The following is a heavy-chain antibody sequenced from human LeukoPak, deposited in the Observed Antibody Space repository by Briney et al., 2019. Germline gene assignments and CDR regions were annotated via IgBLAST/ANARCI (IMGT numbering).Heavy chain of an antibody. D-gene: IGHD6-6*01. CDR1: GFTVSNNY. J-gene: IGHJ4*02. CDR3: ARDPPAVAANTYV. V-gene: IGHV3-66*01. Sequence: GGSLRLSCAASGFTVSNNYMRWVRQTPGKGLEWVSLIYSGGATFYADAVKGRFTISRDGSKNTLYLQMNSLRAEDTAVYYCARDPPAVAANTYVWGQGTLVTVSS. CDR2: IYSGGAT.